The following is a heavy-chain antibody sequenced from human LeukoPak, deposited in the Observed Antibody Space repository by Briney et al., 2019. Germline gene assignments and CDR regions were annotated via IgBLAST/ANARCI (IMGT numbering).Heavy chain of an antibody. V-gene: IGHV3-30*02. CDR3: AKESSEYIYGYCNY. D-gene: IGHD5-18*01. CDR2: IWDDGSNK. Sequence: GGSLRLSCAGTGFTLNSYGMHWVRQAPGKGLEWVAIIWDDGSNKYYADSVKGRFTISRDNSKNTLYLQMNSLRSEDTAVYYCAKESSEYIYGYCNYWGQGTLVTVSS. J-gene: IGHJ4*02. CDR1: GFTLNSYG.